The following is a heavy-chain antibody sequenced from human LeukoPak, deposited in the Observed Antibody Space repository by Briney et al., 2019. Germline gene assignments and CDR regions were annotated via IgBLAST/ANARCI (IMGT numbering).Heavy chain of an antibody. J-gene: IGHJ4*02. CDR2: ISWNSGSI. CDR3: AKDTNDYGSGIDY. D-gene: IGHD3-10*01. CDR1: GFTFDDFA. V-gene: IGHV3-9*01. Sequence: PGRSLRLSCAASGFTFDDFAMDWVRQALGKGLEWGSGISWNSGSIGYADSVKGRFTISRDNAKNSLYLQMNSLRAEDTALYYCAKDTNDYGSGIDYWGQGTLVTVSS.